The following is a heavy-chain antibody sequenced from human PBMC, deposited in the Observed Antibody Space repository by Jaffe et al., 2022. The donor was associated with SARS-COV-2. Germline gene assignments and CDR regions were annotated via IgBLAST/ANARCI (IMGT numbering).Heavy chain of an antibody. CDR1: GYTFTGYY. J-gene: IGHJ4*02. Sequence: QVQLVQSGAEVKKPGASVKVSCKASGYTFTGYYMHWVRQAPGQGLEWMGWINPNSGDTNYAQKFQGRVTMTRDTSISTAYMELSRLRSDDTAVYYCATESTDTANIFDYWGQGTLVTVSS. D-gene: IGHD5-18*01. V-gene: IGHV1-2*02. CDR3: ATESTDTANIFDY. CDR2: INPNSGDT.